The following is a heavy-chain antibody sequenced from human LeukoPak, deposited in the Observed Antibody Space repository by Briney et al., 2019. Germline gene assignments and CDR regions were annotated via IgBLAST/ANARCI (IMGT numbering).Heavy chain of an antibody. J-gene: IGHJ6*02. V-gene: IGHV3-7*01. CDR1: GFTFSSYE. Sequence: PGGSLRLSCAASGFTFSSYEMNWVRQAPGKGLEWVANIKQDGSEKYYVDSVKGRFTISRDNAKNSLYLQMNSLRAEDTAVYYCASGVLAYCGGDCYSSYYYGMDVWGQGTTVTVSS. CDR2: IKQDGSEK. CDR3: ASGVLAYCGGDCYSSYYYGMDV. D-gene: IGHD2-21*02.